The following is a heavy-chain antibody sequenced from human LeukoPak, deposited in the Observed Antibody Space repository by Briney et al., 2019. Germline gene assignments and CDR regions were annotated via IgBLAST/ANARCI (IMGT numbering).Heavy chain of an antibody. V-gene: IGHV4-39*07. D-gene: IGHD3/OR15-3a*01. CDR1: GGSISSSSYY. Sequence: SETLSLTCTVSGGSISSSSYYWGCIRQPPGKGLECIGSIYYSGSTYYNPSLKSRVTISVDTSKNQFSLKLSSVTAADTAVYYCARDEVVPVGPYRMDVWGQGTTVTVSS. J-gene: IGHJ6*02. CDR2: IYYSGST. CDR3: ARDEVVPVGPYRMDV.